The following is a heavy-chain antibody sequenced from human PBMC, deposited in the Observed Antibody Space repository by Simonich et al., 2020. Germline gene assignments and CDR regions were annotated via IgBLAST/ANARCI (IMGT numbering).Heavy chain of an antibody. CDR3: ARARLYSSSHAFDI. V-gene: IGHV1-2*02. J-gene: IGHJ3*02. CDR1: GYTFTGYY. D-gene: IGHD6-6*01. Sequence: QVQLVQSGAEVKKPGASVKVSCKASGYTFTGYYMHWVRQAPGQGLEWMELINPNRGSKNYAQKFQGRVTMTRDTSISTAYMELSRLRSDDTAVYYCARARLYSSSHAFDIWGQGTMVTVSS. CDR2: INPNRGSK.